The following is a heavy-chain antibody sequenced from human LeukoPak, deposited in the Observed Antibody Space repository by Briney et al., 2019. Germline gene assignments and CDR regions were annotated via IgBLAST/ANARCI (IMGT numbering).Heavy chain of an antibody. CDR2: ILYDGSNK. D-gene: IGHD5-12*01. Sequence: GGSLRLSCQASGFTFRNYGMHWVRQAPGKGLEWVAVILYDGSNKYYADSVKGRFTISRDQSKNTLYLQMNSLRTEDTAVYYCARGRLVATIKTTVYYFDYWGQGTLVTVSS. CDR3: ARGRLVATIKTTVYYFDY. CDR1: GFTFRNYG. V-gene: IGHV3-30*03. J-gene: IGHJ4*02.